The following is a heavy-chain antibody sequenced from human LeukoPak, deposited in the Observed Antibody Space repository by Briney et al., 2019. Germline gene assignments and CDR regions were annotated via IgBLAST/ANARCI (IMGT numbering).Heavy chain of an antibody. CDR3: AKDVRRCNGACT. CDR2: ISASGGST. D-gene: IGHD2-8*01. J-gene: IGHJ5*02. CDR1: GFTFSSSA. V-gene: IGHV3-23*01. Sequence: GGSLRLSCAASGFTFSSSAMSWVRQVPGKGLEWVSGISASGGSTNYADSVRGRFTISRDNSKNTLYVQMNSLRVEDTAIYYCAKDVRRCNGACTWGQGTLVTVSS.